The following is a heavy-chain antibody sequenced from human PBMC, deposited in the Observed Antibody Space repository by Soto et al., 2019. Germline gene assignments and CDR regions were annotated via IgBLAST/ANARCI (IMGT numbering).Heavy chain of an antibody. Sequence: QVQLQQWGAGLLKPSETLSLTCAVYGGSFSGYYWSWIRQPPGKGLEWIGEINHSGSTNYNPSLKXRXTXXVDTSKNQFSLKLSSVTAADTAVYYCARGIVGLRVWGQGTLVTVSS. D-gene: IGHD1-26*01. CDR1: GGSFSGYY. J-gene: IGHJ4*02. CDR3: ARGIVGLRV. V-gene: IGHV4-34*01. CDR2: INHSGST.